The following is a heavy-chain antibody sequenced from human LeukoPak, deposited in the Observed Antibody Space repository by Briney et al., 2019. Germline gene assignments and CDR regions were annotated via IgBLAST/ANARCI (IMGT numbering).Heavy chain of an antibody. V-gene: IGHV3-43D*03. Sequence: PGGSLRLSCAASGFTFDDYAMHWVRQAPGKGLECVSLISWDGDSTYYADSVKGRFTISRDNNKNSLYLQMNSLRAEDTAVYYCAKDQPQGNYYDSSGYYYPPSFDYWGQGTLVTVSS. J-gene: IGHJ4*02. D-gene: IGHD3-22*01. CDR1: GFTFDDYA. CDR3: AKDQPQGNYYDSSGYYYPPSFDY. CDR2: ISWDGDST.